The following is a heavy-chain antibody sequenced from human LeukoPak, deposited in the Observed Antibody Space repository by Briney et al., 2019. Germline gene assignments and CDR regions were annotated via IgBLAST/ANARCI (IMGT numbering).Heavy chain of an antibody. CDR2: IYYSGST. J-gene: IGHJ4*02. D-gene: IGHD2-15*01. CDR3: ARRRCSGGSCYSYYFDY. CDR1: GGSISSYY. Sequence: PSETLSLTCTVSGGSISSYYWSWLRQPPGKGLEWIGYIYYSGSTNYHPSLKSRVTISVDTSKNQFSLKLSSVTAADTAVYYCARRRCSGGSCYSYYFDYWGQGTLVTVSS. V-gene: IGHV4-59*08.